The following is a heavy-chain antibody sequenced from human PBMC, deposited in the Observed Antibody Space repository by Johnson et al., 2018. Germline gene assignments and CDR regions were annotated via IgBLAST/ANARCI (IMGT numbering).Heavy chain of an antibody. J-gene: IGHJ3*02. CDR3: AKGVVLMEYQDAFDI. CDR2: ISYDGSNK. Sequence: QVQLVQSGGGVVQPGRFLRLSCAASGFTFRNYGMHWVRQAPGKGLEWVAVISYDGSNKYYADSVKGRFTISRDNSKNTLYMQMNSLRAEDTAVYYCAKGVVLMEYQDAFDIWGQGTMVTVSS. CDR1: GFTFRNYG. V-gene: IGHV3-30*18. D-gene: IGHD2-2*01.